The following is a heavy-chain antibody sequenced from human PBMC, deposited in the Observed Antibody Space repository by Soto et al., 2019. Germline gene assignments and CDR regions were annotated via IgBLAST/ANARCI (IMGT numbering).Heavy chain of an antibody. D-gene: IGHD3-10*01. Sequence: EVQLLESGGGLVQPGGSLRLSCAASGFTFSSYAMSWVRQAPGKGLEWVSAISGSGGSTYYADSVKGRFTISRDNSKNTLYLQMNSLRAEDTAVYYCAKDQITTVRGVIWFDPWGQGTLVTVSS. CDR3: AKDQITTVRGVIWFDP. CDR1: GFTFSSYA. CDR2: ISGSGGST. J-gene: IGHJ5*02. V-gene: IGHV3-23*01.